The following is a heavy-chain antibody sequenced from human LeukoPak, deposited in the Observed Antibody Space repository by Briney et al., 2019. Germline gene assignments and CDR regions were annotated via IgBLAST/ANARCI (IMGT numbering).Heavy chain of an antibody. CDR3: ARITGPGVRDWFDP. CDR1: GDSVSTKSAA. J-gene: IGHJ5*02. CDR2: TYYRSKWYT. V-gene: IGHV6-1*01. D-gene: IGHD1-14*01. Sequence: SQTLSLTRAISGDSVSTKSAAWNSIRQSPSRGLEWLGRTYYRSKWYTDYAASVASRITINPDTSKNQFSLQLSSVTPEDTAVYYCARITGPGVRDWFDPWGQGTLVTVSS.